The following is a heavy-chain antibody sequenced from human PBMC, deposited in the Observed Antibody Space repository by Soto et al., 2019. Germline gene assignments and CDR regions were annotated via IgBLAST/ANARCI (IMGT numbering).Heavy chain of an antibody. V-gene: IGHV4-59*08. CDR1: GCSISSYY. CDR2: IYYSGST. Sequence: SETLSLTCTVSGCSISSYYWSWIRQPPGKGLEWIGYIYYSGSTNYNPSLKSRVTISVDTSKNQFSLKLSSVTAADTAVYYCARQVYCSGGSCYGNWFDPWGQGTLVIVSA. D-gene: IGHD2-15*01. J-gene: IGHJ5*02. CDR3: ARQVYCSGGSCYGNWFDP.